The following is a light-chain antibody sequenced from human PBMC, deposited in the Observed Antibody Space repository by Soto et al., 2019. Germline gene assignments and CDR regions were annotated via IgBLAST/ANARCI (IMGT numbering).Light chain of an antibody. Sequence: EIVMTQSPATLSVSPGERATFSCRASQSVSSNLAWYQQKPGQAPRLLIYGASIRATGIPARFSGSGSGTEFTLTISTLQSEDFAIYYCQHYNNWPPWTFGQGTKWIS. V-gene: IGKV3-15*01. CDR3: QHYNNWPPWT. CDR2: GAS. CDR1: QSVSSN. J-gene: IGKJ1*01.